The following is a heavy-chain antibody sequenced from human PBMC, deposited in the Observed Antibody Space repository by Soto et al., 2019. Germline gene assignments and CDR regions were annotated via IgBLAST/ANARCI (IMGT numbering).Heavy chain of an antibody. D-gene: IGHD1-7*01. CDR2: IYHSGST. CDR3: ARVYGTSFRYYFDY. CDR1: GYYISSGYY. J-gene: IGHJ4*02. Sequence: SETLSLTCAVSGYYISSGYYWGWIRQPPGKGLEWIGSIYHSGSTYYNPSLKSRVTISVDTSKNQFSLKLSSVTAADTAVYYCARVYGTSFRYYFDYWGQGSPVTVYS. V-gene: IGHV4-38-2*01.